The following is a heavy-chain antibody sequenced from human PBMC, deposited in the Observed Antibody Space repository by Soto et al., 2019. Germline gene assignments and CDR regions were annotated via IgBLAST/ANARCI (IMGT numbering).Heavy chain of an antibody. CDR2: IYYSGST. CDR3: ARSGMDV. Sequence: QVQLQESGPGLVKPSETLSLTCTVSGGSISSYYWSWIRQPPGKGLEWIGYIYYSGSTNYNPSLKSRVTISVDTSKNQFSLKLSSVTAADTAVYYCARSGMDVWGQGTTVTVS. CDR1: GGSISSYY. V-gene: IGHV4-59*01. J-gene: IGHJ6*02.